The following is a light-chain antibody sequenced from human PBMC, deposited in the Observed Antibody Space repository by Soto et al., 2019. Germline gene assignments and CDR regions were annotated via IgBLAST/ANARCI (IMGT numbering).Light chain of an antibody. Sequence: QLVLTQPPSVSGAPGQRVTISCTGSSSNIGAGFDVHWYQQLPGTAPKLLIYGNRKRPSGVPDRFSGSKSGTSASLAINGLQAEDEAHYYCQSYDSSLSGSWVFGGGTKLTVL. V-gene: IGLV1-40*01. CDR3: QSYDSSLSGSWV. CDR2: GNR. J-gene: IGLJ3*02. CDR1: SSNIGAGFD.